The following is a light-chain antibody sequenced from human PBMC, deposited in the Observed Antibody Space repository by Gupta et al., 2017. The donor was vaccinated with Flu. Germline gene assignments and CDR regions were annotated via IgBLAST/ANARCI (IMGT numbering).Light chain of an antibody. CDR1: SSNTGTNI. Sequence: RVTISCSGSSSNTGTNIVNWYQHLPGTAPKLLIYCNIKRPSGVPDRFSGSKSGTSASLAISGLQSEDEADYYCASWDDSRNGWVFGGGTKLTVL. V-gene: IGLV1-44*01. J-gene: IGLJ3*02. CDR2: CNI. CDR3: ASWDDSRNGWV.